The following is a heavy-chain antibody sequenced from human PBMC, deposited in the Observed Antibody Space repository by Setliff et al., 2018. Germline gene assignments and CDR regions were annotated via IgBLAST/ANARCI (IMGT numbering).Heavy chain of an antibody. Sequence: SETLSLTCTVSGGSLSSYYWSWVRQPPGKGLEWIGHIYYSGTTNYNASLKNRVSISVDTSKNHFSLKLNSVTAADTAVYYCARVGSSSWYGGGFDIWGQGTMVTVSS. CDR3: ARVGSSSWYGGGFDI. V-gene: IGHV4-59*01. CDR1: GGSLSSYY. CDR2: IYYSGTT. D-gene: IGHD6-13*01. J-gene: IGHJ3*02.